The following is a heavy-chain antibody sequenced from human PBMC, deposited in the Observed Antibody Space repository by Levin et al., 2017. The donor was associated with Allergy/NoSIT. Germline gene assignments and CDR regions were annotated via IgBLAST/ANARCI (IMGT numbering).Heavy chain of an antibody. CDR2: ISYDGSNK. V-gene: IGHV3-30*04. CDR3: ARDNPLTGDAFDI. Sequence: SGGSLRLSCAASGFTFSSYAMHWVRQAPGKGLEWVAVISYDGSNKYYADSVKGRFTISRDNSKNTLYLQMNSLRAEDTAVYYCARDNPLTGDAFDIWGQGTMVTVSS. J-gene: IGHJ3*02. CDR1: GFTFSSYA. D-gene: IGHD7-27*01.